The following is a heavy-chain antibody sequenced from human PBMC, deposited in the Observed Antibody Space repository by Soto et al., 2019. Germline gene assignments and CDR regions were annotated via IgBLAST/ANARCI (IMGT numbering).Heavy chain of an antibody. CDR2: ITIRTGNI. V-gene: IGHV3-48*02. D-gene: IGHD5-18*01. CDR3: VRDRDLDRDMVHADL. CDR1: GLTISGCS. J-gene: IGHJ4*01. Sequence: PGGSLRLCCEASGLTISGCSMNWVRQAPGKGLEWLAYITIRTGNIVYADSVRGRFTISADNAENSVFLQMNSLRDEDTAVYFCVRDRDLDRDMVHADLWGQGTLVTVSS.